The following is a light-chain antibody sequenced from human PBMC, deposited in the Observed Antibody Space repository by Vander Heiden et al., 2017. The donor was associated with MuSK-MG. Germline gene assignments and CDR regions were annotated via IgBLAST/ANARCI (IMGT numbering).Light chain of an antibody. CDR3: QQYYSTQFT. J-gene: IGKJ3*01. CDR1: QSVLYSSNNKNY. V-gene: IGKV4-1*01. CDR2: WAS. Sequence: LFMIQSPYSLPVSRGESATINCKSSQSVLYSSNNKNYLAWYQQKPGQPPKLLICWASTRQSGVPDRFSGSGSGTDCSLTIRSLPAAAVAVYYCQQYYSTQFTFGHGTKVDIK.